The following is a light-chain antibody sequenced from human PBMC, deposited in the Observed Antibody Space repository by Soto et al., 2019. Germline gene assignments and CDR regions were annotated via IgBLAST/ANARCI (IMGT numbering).Light chain of an antibody. Sequence: DIQMTQSPSTLSASVGDRVTITCRSSQSISSWLAWYQQKPVKAPKLLIYKAFSLESGVPSRFSGSGSGTEFTLTISSLQPDDFATYYCQQYNSYSWTFGQGTKVEIK. V-gene: IGKV1-5*03. CDR1: QSISSW. CDR3: QQYNSYSWT. J-gene: IGKJ1*01. CDR2: KAF.